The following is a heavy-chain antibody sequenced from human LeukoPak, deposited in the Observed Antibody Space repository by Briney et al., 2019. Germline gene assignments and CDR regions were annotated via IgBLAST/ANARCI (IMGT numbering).Heavy chain of an antibody. D-gene: IGHD6-13*01. V-gene: IGHV3-74*01. CDR2: INSDGSSI. CDR1: GFTFSSYW. Sequence: GGSLRLSCAASGFTFSSYWMHWVRQAPGKGLVWVSRINSDGSSISNADSVKGRLTTSRDNAKNTLHLQMDSLRAEDTAVYYCVRDLSGIAALWGQGTLVTVSS. J-gene: IGHJ4*02. CDR3: VRDLSGIAAL.